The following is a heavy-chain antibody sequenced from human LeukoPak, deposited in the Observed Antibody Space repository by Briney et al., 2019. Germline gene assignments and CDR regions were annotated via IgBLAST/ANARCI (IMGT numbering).Heavy chain of an antibody. CDR3: ARAREITVSGTDYFDY. CDR2: IKHDGSGP. V-gene: IGHV3-7*01. CDR1: GFRFSNYW. Sequence: PGGSLRLSCAVSGFRFSNYWMTWVRQAPGKGLEWVANIKHDGSGPSCLDSVKGRFTISRDNARNLLSLQMSSLRAEDTAVYYCARAREITVSGTDYFDYWGQGTLVTVSS. D-gene: IGHD6-19*01. J-gene: IGHJ4*02.